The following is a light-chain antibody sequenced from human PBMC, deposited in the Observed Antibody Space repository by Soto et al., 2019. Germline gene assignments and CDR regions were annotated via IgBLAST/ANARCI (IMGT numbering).Light chain of an antibody. CDR2: KVD. CDR1: SSDLGGLNY. Sequence: QSALTQPASVSGSPGQSITIPCSGRSSDLGGLNYVSWYQQHPGKVPKLIIYKVDNRPLGISYRFSASKSGNTASLTISGLQAEDEAHYYCSSYTTVPTPHYVFAGGTKLTVL. V-gene: IGLV2-14*01. J-gene: IGLJ2*01. CDR3: SSYTTVPTPHYV.